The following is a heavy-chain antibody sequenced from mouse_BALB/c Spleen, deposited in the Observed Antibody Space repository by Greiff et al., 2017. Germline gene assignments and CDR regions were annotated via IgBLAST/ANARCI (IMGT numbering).Heavy chain of an antibody. Sequence: VQLQQSGPGLVKPSQSLSLTCTVTGYSITSDYAWNWIRQFPGNKLEWMGYISYSGSTSYNPSLKSRISITRDTSKNQFFLQLNSVTTEDTATYYCARDGQGSWFAYWGQGTLVTVSA. D-gene: IGHD2-3*01. CDR3: ARDGQGSWFAY. J-gene: IGHJ3*01. V-gene: IGHV3-2*02. CDR2: ISYSGST. CDR1: GYSITSDYA.